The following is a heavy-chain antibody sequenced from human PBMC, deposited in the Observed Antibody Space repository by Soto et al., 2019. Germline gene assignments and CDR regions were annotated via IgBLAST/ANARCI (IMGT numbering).Heavy chain of an antibody. CDR2: IYYSGST. Sequence: SETLSLTCTVSGGSISSYYWSWIRQPPGKGLEWIGYIYYSGSTNYNPSLKSRVTISVDTSKNQFSLKLSSVTAADTAVYYCARESNSWEYYYYGMDVWGQGTTVTVSS. CDR1: GGSISSYY. J-gene: IGHJ6*02. D-gene: IGHD6-13*01. CDR3: ARESNSWEYYYYGMDV. V-gene: IGHV4-59*01.